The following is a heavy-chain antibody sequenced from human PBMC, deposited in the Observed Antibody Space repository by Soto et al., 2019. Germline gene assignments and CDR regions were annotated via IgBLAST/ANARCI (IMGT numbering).Heavy chain of an antibody. V-gene: IGHV1-69*13. D-gene: IGHD2-21*01. Sequence: SVKVSCKASGVTFSRQDMRWVRQAPGQGLEWMGGIIPIFGTPQYAEKFQDRVTITADESTSTAYMELSSLTSEDTAVYSCATNEGRDCYSFDYWGQGTLVTVSS. J-gene: IGHJ4*02. CDR3: ATNEGRDCYSFDY. CDR2: IIPIFGTP. CDR1: GVTFSRQD.